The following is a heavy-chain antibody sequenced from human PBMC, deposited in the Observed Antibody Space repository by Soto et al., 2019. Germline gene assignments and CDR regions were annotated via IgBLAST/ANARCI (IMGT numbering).Heavy chain of an antibody. CDR2: IYYSGST. CDR1: GDSINSGGYY. Sequence: PSETLSLTCTVSGDSINSGGYYWSWIRQHPGKGLEWIGYIYYSGSTYYNPSLKSRVTISVDTSKIQFSLKLSSVTAADTAVYYCARLWKADYGVSGVYWGNGTLGTVSS. D-gene: IGHD4-17*01. V-gene: IGHV4-31*03. CDR3: ARLWKADYGVSGVY. J-gene: IGHJ4*01.